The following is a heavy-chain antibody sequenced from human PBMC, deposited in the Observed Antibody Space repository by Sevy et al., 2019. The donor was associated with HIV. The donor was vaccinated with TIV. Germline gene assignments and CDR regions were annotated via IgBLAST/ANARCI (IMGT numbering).Heavy chain of an antibody. J-gene: IGHJ5*02. CDR1: GYTFTSYG. V-gene: IGHV1-18*01. CDR3: ARDARAGYCSSTSCPEGSNWFDP. Sequence: ASVKVSCKASGYTFTSYGISWVRRAPGQGLEWMGWISAYNGNTNYAQKLQGRVTMTTDTSTSTAYMELRSLRSDDTAVYYCARDARAGYCSSTSCPEGSNWFDPWGQGTLVTVSS. D-gene: IGHD2-2*01. CDR2: ISAYNGNT.